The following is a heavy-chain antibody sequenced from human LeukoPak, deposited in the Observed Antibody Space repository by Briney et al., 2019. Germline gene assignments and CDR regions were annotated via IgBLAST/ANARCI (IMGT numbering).Heavy chain of an antibody. V-gene: IGHV4-34*01. D-gene: IGHD3-10*01. CDR2: INHSGST. CDR3: ARVYYYGSGSFDY. Sequence: PSETLSLTCAVYGGSFSGYYWSWIRQPPGKGLEWIGEINHSGSTNYNPSLKSRVTISVDTSKNQFSLKLSSVTAADTAVYYCARVYYYGSGSFDYWGRGTLVTVSS. CDR1: GGSFSGYY. J-gene: IGHJ4*02.